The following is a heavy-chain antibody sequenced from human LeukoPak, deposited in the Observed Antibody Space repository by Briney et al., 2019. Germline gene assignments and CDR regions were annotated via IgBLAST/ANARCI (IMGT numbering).Heavy chain of an antibody. Sequence: GASVKVSCKASGYTFTSYAMHWVRQAPGQRLEWMGWINAGNGNTKYSQKFQGRVTITRDTSASTAYMELSSLRSEDTAVYYCARTLFYSGSKAMAFDIWGQGTMVTVSS. V-gene: IGHV1-3*01. CDR2: INAGNGNT. CDR3: ARTLFYSGSKAMAFDI. CDR1: GYTFTSYA. J-gene: IGHJ3*02. D-gene: IGHD1-26*01.